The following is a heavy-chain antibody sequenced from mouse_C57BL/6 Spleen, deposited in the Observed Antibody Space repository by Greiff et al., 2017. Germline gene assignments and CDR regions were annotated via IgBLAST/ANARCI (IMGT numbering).Heavy chain of an antibody. CDR3: ARELYDGYYFFDY. CDR1: GFNIKNTY. J-gene: IGHJ2*01. D-gene: IGHD2-3*01. V-gene: IGHV14-3*01. Sequence: EVKLVESVAELVRPGASVKLSCTASGFNIKNTYMHWVKQRPEQGLEWIGRIDPANGNTKYAPKFQGKATITADTSSNTAYLQLSSLTSEDTAIYYCARELYDGYYFFDYWGQGTTLTVSS. CDR2: IDPANGNT.